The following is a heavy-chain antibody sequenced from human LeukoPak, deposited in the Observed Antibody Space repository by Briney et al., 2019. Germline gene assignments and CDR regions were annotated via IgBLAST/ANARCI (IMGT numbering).Heavy chain of an antibody. CDR3: ARGLNMVRTDS. CDR2: IYYSGST. D-gene: IGHD3-10*01. J-gene: IGHJ4*02. V-gene: IGHV4-59*01. CDR1: GGSISSYY. Sequence: SETLSLTCTVSGGSISSYYWSWIRQPPGKGLEWIGYIYYSGSTNYNPSLKSRVTISVDTSKNQFSLKLSSVTAADTAVYYCARGLNMVRTDSWGQGTLVTVSS.